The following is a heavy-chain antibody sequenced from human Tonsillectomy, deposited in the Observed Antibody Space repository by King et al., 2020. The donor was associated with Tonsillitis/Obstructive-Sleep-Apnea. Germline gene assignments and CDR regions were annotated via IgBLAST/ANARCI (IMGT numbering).Heavy chain of an antibody. J-gene: IGHJ4*02. Sequence: QLQESGPGLVKPSETLSLTCAVSGYSISSGYYWGWIRQPPGKGLEWIGGVYHSGSTYYNPSLKSRVTISVDTSKNQFSLKLSSVTAADTALYFCTRAGASGFKVMYYWGQGTRVTVSS. D-gene: IGHD6-19*01. V-gene: IGHV4-38-2*01. CDR3: TRAGASGFKVMYY. CDR1: GYSISSGYY. CDR2: VYHSGST.